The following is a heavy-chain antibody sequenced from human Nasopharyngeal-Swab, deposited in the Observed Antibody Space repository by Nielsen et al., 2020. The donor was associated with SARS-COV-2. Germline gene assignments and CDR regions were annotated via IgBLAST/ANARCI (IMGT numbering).Heavy chain of an antibody. CDR3: ARGADQSDGMDV. CDR2: IYYSGST. V-gene: IGHV4-39*07. Sequence: GSLRLSCTVSGGSISSSSYYWGWIRQPPGKGLEWIGSIYYSGSTYYNPSLKSRVTISVDTSKNQFSLKLSSVTAADTAVYYCARGADQSDGMDVWGQGTTVTVSS. CDR1: GGSISSSSYY. J-gene: IGHJ6*02.